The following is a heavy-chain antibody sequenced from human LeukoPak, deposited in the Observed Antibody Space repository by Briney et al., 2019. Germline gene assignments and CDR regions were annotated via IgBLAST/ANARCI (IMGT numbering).Heavy chain of an antibody. J-gene: IGHJ6*02. Sequence: GGSLRLSCAASGFAFATYAMSWVRQAPGKGLEWVSAIVEGGSVTFYTDSVKGRFTISRDNSKNTLYLQMNSLRAEDTAVYYCARTTYYYYGMDVWGQGTTVTVS. CDR2: IVEGGSVT. V-gene: IGHV3-23*05. CDR3: ARTTYYYYGMDV. D-gene: IGHD1-7*01. CDR1: GFAFATYA.